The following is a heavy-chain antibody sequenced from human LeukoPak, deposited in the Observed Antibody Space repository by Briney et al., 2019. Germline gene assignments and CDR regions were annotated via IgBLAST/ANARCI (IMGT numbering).Heavy chain of an antibody. CDR3: AREGPAAGTYYFDY. CDR2: ISYDGSNK. CDR1: GFTFSSYA. V-gene: IGHV3-30-3*01. J-gene: IGHJ4*02. Sequence: GGSLRLSCAASGFTFSSYAMHWVRQAPGKGLEWVAVISYDGSNKYYADSVKGRFTISRDNSKNTLYPQMNSLKAEDTAVYYCAREGPAAGTYYFDYWGQGTLVTVSS. D-gene: IGHD6-13*01.